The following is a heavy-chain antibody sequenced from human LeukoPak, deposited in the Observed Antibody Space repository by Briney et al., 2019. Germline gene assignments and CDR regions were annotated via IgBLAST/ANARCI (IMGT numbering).Heavy chain of an antibody. D-gene: IGHD3-9*01. CDR3: ARGFRLRYFDWLPPGY. CDR2: ISYDGSNK. J-gene: IGHJ4*02. V-gene: IGHV3-30-3*01. Sequence: PGGSLSLSCAASGFTFSSYAMHWVRQAPGKGLEWVAVISYDGSNKYYADSVKGRFTISRDNSKNTLYLQMNSLRAEDTAVYYCARGFRLRYFDWLPPGYWGQGTLVTVSS. CDR1: GFTFSSYA.